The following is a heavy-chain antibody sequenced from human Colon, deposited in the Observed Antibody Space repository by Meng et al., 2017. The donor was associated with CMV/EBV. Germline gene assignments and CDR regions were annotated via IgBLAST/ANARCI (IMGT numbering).Heavy chain of an antibody. J-gene: IGHJ4*02. V-gene: IGHV3-23*01. Sequence: VQLLESGGGVVQPGGSLRLYCAASGFSFSNFAMSWARQAPGKGLEWVSTINAGGGSTYYADSVKGRFTISRDNSKNALFLEMNNLRVEDTAVYYCDGSDYWGQGTLVTVSS. CDR1: GFSFSNFA. CDR3: DGSDY. CDR2: INAGGGST.